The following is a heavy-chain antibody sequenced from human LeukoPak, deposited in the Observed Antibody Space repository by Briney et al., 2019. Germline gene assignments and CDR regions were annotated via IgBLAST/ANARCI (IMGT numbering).Heavy chain of an antibody. CDR1: GYTFTSYA. V-gene: IGHV1-2*02. D-gene: IGHD2-2*01. Sequence: ASVKVSCKASGYTFTSYAMNWVRQAPGQGLEWMGWISPNSGGTNYAQKFQGRVTMTRDTSISTAYMELSRLRSDDTAVYYCARLIPNDASTYPDYWGQGTLVTVSS. CDR2: ISPNSGGT. CDR3: ARLIPNDASTYPDY. J-gene: IGHJ4*02.